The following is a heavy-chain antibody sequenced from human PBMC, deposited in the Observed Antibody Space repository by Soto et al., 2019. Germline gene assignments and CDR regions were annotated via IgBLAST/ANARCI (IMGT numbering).Heavy chain of an antibody. D-gene: IGHD4-17*01. J-gene: IGHJ5*02. CDR2: INPSGGST. CDR1: GYTFTSYY. V-gene: IGHV1-46*01. Sequence: ASVKVSCKASGYTFTSYYMHWVRQAPGQGLEWMGIINPSGGSTSYAKKFQGRVTMTRDTSTSTVYMELGSLRSEDTAVYYCARVNGPESRDNWFDPWGQGTLVTVSS. CDR3: ARVNGPESRDNWFDP.